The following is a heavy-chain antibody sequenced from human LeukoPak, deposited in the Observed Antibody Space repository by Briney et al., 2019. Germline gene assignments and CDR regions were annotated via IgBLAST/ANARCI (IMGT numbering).Heavy chain of an antibody. Sequence: SETLSLTCTVSGGSISSYYWSWIRQPPGKGLEWIWYIYYSGSTNYNPSLKSRVTISVDTSKNQFSLKLSSVTAADTAVYYCARLQGGFGEDFDYWGQGTLVTVSS. J-gene: IGHJ4*02. CDR1: GGSISSYY. V-gene: IGHV4-59*08. D-gene: IGHD3-10*01. CDR2: IYYSGST. CDR3: ARLQGGFGEDFDY.